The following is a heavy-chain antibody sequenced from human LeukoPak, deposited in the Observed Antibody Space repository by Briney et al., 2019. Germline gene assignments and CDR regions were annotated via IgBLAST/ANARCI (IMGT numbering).Heavy chain of an antibody. CDR2: IYYSGST. CDR3: ARRRSGWYSDY. D-gene: IGHD6-19*01. J-gene: IGHJ4*02. Sequence: SETLSLTCTVSGGSISSSSYYWGWIRQPPGKGLEWIGSIYYSGSTYYNPSLKSRVTTSVDTSKNQFSLKLSSVTAADTAVYYCARRRSGWYSDYWGQGTLVTVSS. CDR1: GGSISSSSYY. V-gene: IGHV4-39*01.